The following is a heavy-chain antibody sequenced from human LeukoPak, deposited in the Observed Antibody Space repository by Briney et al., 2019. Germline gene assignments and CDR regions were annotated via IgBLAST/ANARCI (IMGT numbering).Heavy chain of an antibody. Sequence: ASVKVSCKASGYTFTSYDINWVRQATGQGLEWMGWMNPNSGNTGYAQKFQGRVTITRNTSISTAYMELSSPRSEDTAVYYCARAYTGHYIGGFDYWGQGTLVTVSS. J-gene: IGHJ4*02. CDR2: MNPNSGNT. CDR3: ARAYTGHYIGGFDY. V-gene: IGHV1-8*03. D-gene: IGHD3-16*01. CDR1: GYTFTSYD.